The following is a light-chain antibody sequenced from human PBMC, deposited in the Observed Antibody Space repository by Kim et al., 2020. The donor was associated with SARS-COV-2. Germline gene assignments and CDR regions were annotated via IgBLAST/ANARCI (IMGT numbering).Light chain of an antibody. CDR3: QQYNAYPHT. Sequence: ASVRDRVTITCPGSQSVYNWMSWYQHKPGKAPNLLIYDASTVESGISSRFSGSVYGTEFILTINSLHPDDFATFYCQQYNAYPHTFGQGTKVDSK. CDR2: DAS. J-gene: IGKJ2*01. V-gene: IGKV1-5*01. CDR1: QSVYNW.